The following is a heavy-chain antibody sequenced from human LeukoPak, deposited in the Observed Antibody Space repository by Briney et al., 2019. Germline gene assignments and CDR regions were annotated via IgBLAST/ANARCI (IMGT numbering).Heavy chain of an antibody. CDR1: GFTFSSSA. D-gene: IGHD3-10*01. J-gene: IGHJ5*02. Sequence: GGSLRLSCAASGFTFSSSAMSWVRQAPGKGLEWVSAISGSGGSTYYADSVKGRFTISRDNSKNTLYLQMNSLRAEDTAVYYCAKDGGYYYGSGSYFWFDPWGQGTLVTVSS. CDR3: AKDGGYYYGSGSYFWFDP. V-gene: IGHV3-23*01. CDR2: ISGSGGST.